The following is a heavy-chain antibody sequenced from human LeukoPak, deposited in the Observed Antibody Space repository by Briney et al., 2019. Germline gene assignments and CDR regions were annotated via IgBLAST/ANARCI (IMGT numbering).Heavy chain of an antibody. D-gene: IGHD5-12*01. CDR1: GFTFSTYT. V-gene: IGHV3-21*01. J-gene: IGHJ4*02. Sequence: PGGSLRLSCAASGFTFSTYTMNWVRQAPGEGLEWVSFISSSSSYIYYADSVKGRFTISRDNTKKSLYLQMNSLRAEDTAVYYCARDFSGYDYNFDYWGQGTLVTVSS. CDR3: ARDFSGYDYNFDY. CDR2: ISSSSSYI.